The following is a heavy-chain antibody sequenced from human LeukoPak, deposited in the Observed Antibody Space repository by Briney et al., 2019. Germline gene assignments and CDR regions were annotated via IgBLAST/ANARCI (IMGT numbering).Heavy chain of an antibody. CDR1: GGAFMSYA. CDR2: IIPILGIA. J-gene: IGHJ5*02. V-gene: IGHV1-69*04. CDR3: AREEGIAARNWFDP. D-gene: IGHD6-13*01. Sequence: SVKVSCKASGGAFMSYAISWVRQAPGQGFEWMGRIIPILGIANYPQKFQGRVTITADKSTTTAYMELSSLRSEDTAVYCCAREEGIAARNWFDPWGQGTLVTVSS.